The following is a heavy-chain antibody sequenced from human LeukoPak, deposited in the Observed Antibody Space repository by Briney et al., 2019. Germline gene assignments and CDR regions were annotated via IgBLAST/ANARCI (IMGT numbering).Heavy chain of an antibody. Sequence: GGSLRLSCAASGFTSSNYALHWVRQAPGKGLEYVSAISSNGGRTYYANSVKGRFTISRDNSKNTLYLQMGSLRDEDMAVYYCARAPESSSWYYFDYWGQGTLVTVSS. V-gene: IGHV3-64*01. D-gene: IGHD6-13*01. CDR2: ISSNGGRT. CDR1: GFTSSNYA. CDR3: ARAPESSSWYYFDY. J-gene: IGHJ4*02.